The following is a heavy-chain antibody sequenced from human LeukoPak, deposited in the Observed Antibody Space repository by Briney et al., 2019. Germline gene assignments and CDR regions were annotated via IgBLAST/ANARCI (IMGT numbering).Heavy chain of an antibody. V-gene: IGHV1-24*01. Sequence: ASVKVSCKISGNNLREVSMNWVRQGPGKGLEWMGGFDPEEGRTLYAQKFQGRVTTTEDTSTDTAYMELRSLRSDDTAVYYCARSYDYGDSDYWGQGTLVTVSS. D-gene: IGHD4-17*01. CDR3: ARSYDYGDSDY. CDR1: GNNLREVS. CDR2: FDPEEGRT. J-gene: IGHJ4*02.